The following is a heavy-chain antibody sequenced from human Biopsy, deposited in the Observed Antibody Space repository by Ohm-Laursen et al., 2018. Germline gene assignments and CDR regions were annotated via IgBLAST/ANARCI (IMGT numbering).Heavy chain of an antibody. CDR2: ITHDGSRT. D-gene: IGHD6-19*01. Sequence: SLRLSCSASGFTFSDYAMHWVRQAPGKGLEWVAIITHDGSRTYYADSVEGRFTISRDQFKSTVYLQLNSLRTEDTAIYYCTKERRGWYSERWGQGTLVTVSS. J-gene: IGHJ1*01. CDR3: TKERRGWYSER. V-gene: IGHV3-30*18. CDR1: GFTFSDYA.